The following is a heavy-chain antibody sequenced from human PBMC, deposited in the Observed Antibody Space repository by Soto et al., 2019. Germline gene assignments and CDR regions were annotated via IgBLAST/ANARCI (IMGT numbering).Heavy chain of an antibody. V-gene: IGHV2-5*02. D-gene: IGHD3-16*02. Sequence: ESGPTLVNPSQTLTLTCTFSGFSLSSTGVGVAWIRQPPGKALEWLAVIYWDDDKRYSTSLKNRLTVSKDTSKNQVVLTMTNVAPADTATYYCAHGTFGGIIVAGAMDVWGQGTTVTVS. CDR2: IYWDDDK. CDR3: AHGTFGGIIVAGAMDV. J-gene: IGHJ6*02. CDR1: GFSLSSTGVG.